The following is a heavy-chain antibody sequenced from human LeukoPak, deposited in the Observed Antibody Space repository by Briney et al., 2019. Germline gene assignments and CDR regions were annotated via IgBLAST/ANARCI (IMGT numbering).Heavy chain of an antibody. CDR1: GFTFSSYA. D-gene: IGHD5-18*01. Sequence: PGGSLRLSCAASGFTFSSYAMSWVRQAPGKGLEWVSAISGSGGSTYYADSVKGRFTISRDNSKNTLYLQMNSLRAEDTAVYYCARDTGGYSYGYGRFDYWGQGTMVTVSS. J-gene: IGHJ3*01. CDR3: ARDTGGYSYGYGRFDY. V-gene: IGHV3-23*01. CDR2: ISGSGGST.